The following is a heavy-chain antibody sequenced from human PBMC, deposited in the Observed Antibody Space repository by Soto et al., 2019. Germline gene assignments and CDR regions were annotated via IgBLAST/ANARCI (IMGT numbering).Heavy chain of an antibody. J-gene: IGHJ3*02. CDR2: ISWNSGSI. Sequence: EVQLVESGGGLVQPGRSLRLSCAASGFTFDDYAMHWVRQAPGKGLEWVSGISWNSGSIGYADSVKGRFTISRDNAKNSLYLQMNSLRAEDTALYYCAKEMRVAGREGDAFDIWGQGTMVTVSS. D-gene: IGHD6-19*01. V-gene: IGHV3-9*01. CDR3: AKEMRVAGREGDAFDI. CDR1: GFTFDDYA.